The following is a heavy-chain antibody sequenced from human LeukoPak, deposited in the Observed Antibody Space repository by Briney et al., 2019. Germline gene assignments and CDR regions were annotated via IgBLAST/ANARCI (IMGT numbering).Heavy chain of an antibody. CDR3: ARESTLPFYGMDV. CDR1: GFTFSSYA. Sequence: GGSLRLSCAASGFTFSSYAMHWVRQAPGKGLEWVTVISYDGSNRYYADSVKGRFTISRDTSKNTLYLQMNSLRAEDTAVYYCARESTLPFYGMDVWGQGTTVTVSS. J-gene: IGHJ6*02. V-gene: IGHV3-30-3*01. CDR2: ISYDGSNR.